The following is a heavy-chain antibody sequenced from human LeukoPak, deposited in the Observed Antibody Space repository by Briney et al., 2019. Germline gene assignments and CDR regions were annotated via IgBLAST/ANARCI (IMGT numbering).Heavy chain of an antibody. D-gene: IGHD2-2*01. Sequence: ASVRVSCKAFGYTFTDYYIQGVRQAPGQGVEWMGWIHPNRGDANYGQKFQCRVTMTRDTSIATAYLELSSLTSDDTAVYYCARETSEAFETWGQGTLVTVSS. CDR2: IHPNRGDA. CDR3: ARETSEAFET. CDR1: GYTFTDYY. J-gene: IGHJ5*02. V-gene: IGHV1-2*02.